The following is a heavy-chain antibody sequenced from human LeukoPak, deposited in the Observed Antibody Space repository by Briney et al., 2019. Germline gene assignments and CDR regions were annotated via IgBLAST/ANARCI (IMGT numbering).Heavy chain of an antibody. CDR2: ISGSGGTT. CDR3: ANEAPYFDY. V-gene: IGHV3-23*01. CDR1: GFTFSNFA. J-gene: IGHJ4*02. Sequence: SGGSLRLSCAASGFTFSNFAMGWVRQAPGKGLEWASIISGSGGTTYYADSVKGRFTISRDNSKDTLYMQMNSLRAEDTAVYYCANEAPYFDYWGQGTLVTVSS.